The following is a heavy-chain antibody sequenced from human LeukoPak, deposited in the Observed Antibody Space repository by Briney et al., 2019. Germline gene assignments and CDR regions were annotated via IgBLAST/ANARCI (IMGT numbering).Heavy chain of an antibody. CDR2: IYYSGST. J-gene: IGHJ4*02. Sequence: SETLSLTCTVSGGSISSYYWSWIRQPPGKGLEWIWYIYYSGSTNYNPSLKSRVTISVDTSKNQFSLKLSSVTAADTAVYYCARVKGYGGNSLDYWGQGTLVTVPS. CDR3: ARVKGYGGNSLDY. D-gene: IGHD4-23*01. CDR1: GGSISSYY. V-gene: IGHV4-59*01.